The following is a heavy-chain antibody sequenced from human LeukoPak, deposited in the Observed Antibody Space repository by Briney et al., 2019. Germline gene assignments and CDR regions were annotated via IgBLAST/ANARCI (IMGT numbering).Heavy chain of an antibody. CDR2: INPNTGGT. CDR1: AYTFTGYY. V-gene: IGHV1-2*06. D-gene: IGHD5-18*01. CDR3: ARDRSGYSYGEPLDH. J-gene: IGHJ4*02. Sequence: ASVKVSCKASAYTFTGYYLHWVRQAPGQGLEWLGRINPNTGGTDDAQKFQGRVTMTRDTSINTAYMELSRLRPDDTAVYYCARDRSGYSYGEPLDHWGQGTLVIVSS.